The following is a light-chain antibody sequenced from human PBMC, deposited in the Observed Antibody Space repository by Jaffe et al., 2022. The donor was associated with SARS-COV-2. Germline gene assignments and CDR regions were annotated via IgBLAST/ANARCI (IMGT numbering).Light chain of an antibody. Sequence: QSALTQPASVSGSPGQSITISCTGTSSDVGGYNYVSWYQHHPGKAPKLMIYDVTNRPSGVSNRFSGSKSGNTASLTISGLQAEDEADYYCGSYTSNSLGVFGGGTKLTVL. V-gene: IGLV2-14*03. J-gene: IGLJ3*02. CDR3: GSYTSNSLGV. CDR2: DVT. CDR1: SSDVGGYNY.